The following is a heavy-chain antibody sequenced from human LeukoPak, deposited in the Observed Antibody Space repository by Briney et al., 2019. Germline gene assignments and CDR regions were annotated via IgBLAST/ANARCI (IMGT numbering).Heavy chain of an antibody. V-gene: IGHV3-30-3*01. CDR2: ISYDGSNK. Sequence: GGFLRLSCAASGFTFSSYAMHWVRQAPGKGLEWVAVISYDGSNKYYADSVKGRFTISRDNSKNTLYLQMNSLRAEDTAVYYCARDRGGDTAINAFDIWGQGTMVTVSS. J-gene: IGHJ3*02. CDR3: ARDRGGDTAINAFDI. CDR1: GFTFSSYA. D-gene: IGHD2-21*01.